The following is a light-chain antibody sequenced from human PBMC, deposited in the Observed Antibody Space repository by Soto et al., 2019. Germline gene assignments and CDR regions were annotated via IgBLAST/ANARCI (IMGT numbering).Light chain of an antibody. J-gene: IGKJ4*01. CDR3: QQRSDWPPLT. V-gene: IGKV3-11*01. CDR2: DAS. CDR1: QSGNRF. Sequence: EIVLTQSPATLPLSPGERATLSCSASQSGNRFLAWYQQKPGQAPRLLIYDASDRATGMSTRFSGSGSGTDFTLNIRSLEPEDFAVYYCQQRSDWPPLTFGGGNKVEIK.